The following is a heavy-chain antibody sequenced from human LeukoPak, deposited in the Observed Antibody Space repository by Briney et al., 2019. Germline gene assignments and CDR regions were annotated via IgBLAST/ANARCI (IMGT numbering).Heavy chain of an antibody. CDR1: GFTFSSYS. Sequence: PGGSLRLSCAASGFTFSSYSMNWVRQAPGKGPEWVSYISSSSSTIYYADSVKGRFTISRDNDKNSLYLQMNSLRAEDTAVYYCAKRRRTVTTYNYWGQGTLVTVSS. CDR2: ISSSSSTI. J-gene: IGHJ4*02. CDR3: AKRRRTVTTYNY. V-gene: IGHV3-48*01. D-gene: IGHD4-17*01.